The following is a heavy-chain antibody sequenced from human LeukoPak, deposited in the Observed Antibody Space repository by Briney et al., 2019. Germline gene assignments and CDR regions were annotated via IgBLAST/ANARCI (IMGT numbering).Heavy chain of an antibody. V-gene: IGHV4-34*01. J-gene: IGHJ4*02. CDR3: ASIAVAGSSDYIDY. Sequence: PSETLSLTCAVYGGSFSGYYWSWIRQPPGMGLEWIGEINHSGSTNYNPSLKSRVTISVDTSKNQFSLKLSSVTAADTAVYYCASIAVAGSSDYIDYWGQGTLVTVSS. CDR1: GGSFSGYY. CDR2: INHSGST. D-gene: IGHD6-19*01.